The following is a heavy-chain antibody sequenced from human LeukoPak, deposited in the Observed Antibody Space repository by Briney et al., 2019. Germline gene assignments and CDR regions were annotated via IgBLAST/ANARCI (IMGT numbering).Heavy chain of an antibody. CDR1: GFTFSSYG. CDR2: ISGSGGST. D-gene: IGHD3-22*01. Sequence: GGSLRLSCAASGFTFSSYGMSWVRQAPGKGLEWVSAISGSGGSTYYADSVKGRFTISRDNSKNTLYLQMNSLRAEDTAVYYCAKDHFIYYDSSGYFYFDYWGQGTLVTVSS. J-gene: IGHJ4*02. CDR3: AKDHFIYYDSSGYFYFDY. V-gene: IGHV3-23*01.